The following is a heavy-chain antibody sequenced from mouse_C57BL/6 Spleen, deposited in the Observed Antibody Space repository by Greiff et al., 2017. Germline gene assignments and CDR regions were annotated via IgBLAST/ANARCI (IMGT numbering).Heavy chain of an antibody. CDR3: ARPLYYDFSGAWFAY. CDR1: GFTFSDYG. J-gene: IGHJ3*01. Sequence: EVKVVESGGGLVKPGGSLKLSCAASGFTFSDYGMHWVRQAPEKGLEWVAYISSGSSTIYYADTVKGRFTISRDNAKNTLFLQMTSLRSEDTAMYYCARPLYYDFSGAWFAYWGQGTLVTVSA. D-gene: IGHD2-4*01. V-gene: IGHV5-17*01. CDR2: ISSGSSTI.